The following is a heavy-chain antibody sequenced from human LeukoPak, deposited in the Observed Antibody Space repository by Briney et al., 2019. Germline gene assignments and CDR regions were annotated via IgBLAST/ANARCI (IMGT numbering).Heavy chain of an antibody. CDR1: GYTFTGYY. CDR2: INPNSGGT. J-gene: IGHJ4*02. CDR3: ARWYDYSNYFDY. V-gene: IGHV1-2*02. D-gene: IGHD4-11*01. Sequence: ASVKVSCKASGYTFTGYYMHWVRQAPGQGLEWMGWINPNSGGTNYAQKFHGRVTVTRDTSINTAYMELSRLRFDDTAAYYCARWYDYSNYFDYWGQGTLVIVSS.